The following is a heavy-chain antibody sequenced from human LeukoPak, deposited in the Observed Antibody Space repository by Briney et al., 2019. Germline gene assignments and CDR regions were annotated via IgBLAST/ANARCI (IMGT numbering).Heavy chain of an antibody. CDR3: AREMWDSYGYVDY. CDR1: GFTVSSNY. D-gene: IGHD5-18*01. J-gene: IGHJ4*02. Sequence: GGSLRLSCAASGFTVSSNYMSWVRQAPGKGLEWVSVIYSGGSTYYADSVKGRCTISRDNSKNTLYLQMNSLRAGDTAVYYCAREMWDSYGYVDYWGQGTLVTVSS. V-gene: IGHV3-66*01. CDR2: IYSGGST.